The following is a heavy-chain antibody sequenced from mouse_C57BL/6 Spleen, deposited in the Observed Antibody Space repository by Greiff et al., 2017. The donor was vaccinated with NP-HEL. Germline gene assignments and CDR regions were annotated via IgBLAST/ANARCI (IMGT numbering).Heavy chain of an antibody. CDR2: IHPNSGST. D-gene: IGHD1-1*01. V-gene: IGHV1-64*01. CDR3: ASYYYGSSYIYAMDY. CDR1: GYTFTSYW. Sequence: QVQLQQPGAELVKPGASVKLSCKASGYTFTSYWMHWVKQRPGQGLEWIGMIHPNSGSTNYNEKFKSNATLSVDKSSSTAYMQLSSLTSEDSAVYYCASYYYGSSYIYAMDYWGQGTSVTVSS. J-gene: IGHJ4*01.